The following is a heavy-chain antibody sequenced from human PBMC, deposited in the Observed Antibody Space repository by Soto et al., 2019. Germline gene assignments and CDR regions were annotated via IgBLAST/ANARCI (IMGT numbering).Heavy chain of an antibody. CDR3: ARERPDYYDSSGQYDY. Sequence: SETLSLTCTVSGGSISSYYWSWIRQPPGKGLEWIGYIYYSGSTNYNPSLKSRVTISVDTSKNQFSLKLSSVTAADTAVYYCARERPDYYDSSGQYDYWGQGTLVTVSS. V-gene: IGHV4-59*01. D-gene: IGHD3-22*01. J-gene: IGHJ4*02. CDR1: GGSISSYY. CDR2: IYYSGST.